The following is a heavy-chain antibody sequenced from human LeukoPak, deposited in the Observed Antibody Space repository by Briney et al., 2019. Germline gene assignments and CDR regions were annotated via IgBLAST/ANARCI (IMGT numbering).Heavy chain of an antibody. V-gene: IGHV3-23*01. CDR2: ISASAGST. CDR3: AKAVLRFLEWSYFDC. CDR1: GFTFSNYG. Sequence: GGSLRLSCAASGFTFSNYGMSWVRQAPGKGLEGVSTISASAGSTYYADSVKGRFTISRDTSRNTLFLQMNSLRAEDTAVYYCAKAVLRFLEWSYFDCWGQGTLVTVSS. D-gene: IGHD3-3*01. J-gene: IGHJ4*02.